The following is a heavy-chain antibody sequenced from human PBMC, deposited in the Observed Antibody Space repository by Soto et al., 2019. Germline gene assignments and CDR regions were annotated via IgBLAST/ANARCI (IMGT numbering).Heavy chain of an antibody. Sequence: QVQLVESGGGVAQPGRSLRLSCTVSGFTFSGHAMHWVRQAPGKGLEWVTQIWYDGSNKYYAESVKGRFTISRDNSKNTLYRQVNSLRVEDTSVYYCARDVQGLAPYALDVWGQGTSVTVSS. V-gene: IGHV3-33*01. J-gene: IGHJ6*02. CDR2: IWYDGSNK. CDR3: ARDVQGLAPYALDV. D-gene: IGHD6-19*01. CDR1: GFTFSGHA.